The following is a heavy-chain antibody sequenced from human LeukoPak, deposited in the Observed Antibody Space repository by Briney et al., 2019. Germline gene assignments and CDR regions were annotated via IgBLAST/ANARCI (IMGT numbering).Heavy chain of an antibody. CDR2: ISWNSGSI. D-gene: IGHD5-12*01. CDR1: GFTFDGYA. Sequence: GGSLRLSCAASGFTFDGYAMHWVQQAPGKGLEWVSGISWNSGSIGYADSVKGRFTISRDNAKNSLYLQMNSLRAEDTAVYYCARDRYGYDFAPFFYYFDYWGQGTLVTVSS. CDR3: ARDRYGYDFAPFFYYFDY. J-gene: IGHJ4*02. V-gene: IGHV3-9*01.